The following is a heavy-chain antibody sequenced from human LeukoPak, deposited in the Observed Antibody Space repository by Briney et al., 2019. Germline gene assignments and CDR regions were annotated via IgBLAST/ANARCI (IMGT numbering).Heavy chain of an antibody. CDR1: GASFSDFY. D-gene: IGHD1-7*01. V-gene: IGHV4-34*01. CDR2: INHSGST. J-gene: IGHJ4*02. CDR3: ARGGGGNYLGNGFHI. Sequence: SETLSLTCAVYGASFSDFYWSWIRQPPGMGLEWIGEINHSGSTNHNPSLKSRLTISVDTSKNQLSLKLSSVTAADTAVYYCARGGGGNYLGNGFHIWGQGTLVTVSS.